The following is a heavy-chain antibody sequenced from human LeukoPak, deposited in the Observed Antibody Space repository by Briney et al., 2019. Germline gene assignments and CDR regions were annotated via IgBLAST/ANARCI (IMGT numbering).Heavy chain of an antibody. D-gene: IGHD6-19*01. CDR2: LTNSGGSGGVT. CDR3: AKTTAGYSSGRYPGWPVDY. Sequence: PGGSLRLSCAASGFTFSTYAISWVRQPPGKGLEWVSALTNSGGSGGVTYYADSVKGRFIISRDNSENTVYLQMNSLRADDTAVYYCAKTTAGYSSGRYPGWPVDYWGQGTLVTVSS. CDR1: GFTFSTYA. J-gene: IGHJ4*02. V-gene: IGHV3-23*01.